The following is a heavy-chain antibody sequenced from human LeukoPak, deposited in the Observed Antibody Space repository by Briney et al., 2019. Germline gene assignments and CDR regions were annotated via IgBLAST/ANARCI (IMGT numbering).Heavy chain of an antibody. Sequence: GGSLRLSCAASGFTFSGYAMSWVRQAPGKGLEWVSAISGSGGSTYYADSVRGRFTISRDNSQSTLYLQTNGLRADDTAVYYCAKDEGYCSTTSCYFDYWGQGALVTVSS. CDR1: GFTFSGYA. D-gene: IGHD2-2*01. CDR3: AKDEGYCSTTSCYFDY. J-gene: IGHJ4*02. CDR2: ISGSGGST. V-gene: IGHV3-23*01.